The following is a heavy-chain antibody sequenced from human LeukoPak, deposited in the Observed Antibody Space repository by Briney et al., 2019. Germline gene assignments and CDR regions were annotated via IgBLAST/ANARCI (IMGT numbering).Heavy chain of an antibody. Sequence: SQTLSLTCTVSGGSISSGSYYWSWIRQPGGKGLEWIGRIYTSGSTNYNPSLKSRVTISVDTSKNQFSLKLSSVTAADTAVYYCARAQYYYDSSGYIHFDYWGQGTLVTVSS. CDR3: ARAQYYYDSSGYIHFDY. J-gene: IGHJ4*02. V-gene: IGHV4-61*02. D-gene: IGHD3-22*01. CDR1: GGSISSGSYY. CDR2: IYTSGST.